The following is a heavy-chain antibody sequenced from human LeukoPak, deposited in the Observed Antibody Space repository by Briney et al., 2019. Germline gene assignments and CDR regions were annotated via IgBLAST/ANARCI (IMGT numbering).Heavy chain of an antibody. D-gene: IGHD6-13*01. CDR1: GFTFSSYA. CDR3: ARIMGSSWSGFDY. Sequence: PGGSLRLSCAASGFTFSSYAMHWVRQAPGKGLEWVAVISYDGSNKYYADSVKGRFTISRDNAKNALYLQMNSLRAEDTAVYYCARIMGSSWSGFDYWGQGTLVTVSS. J-gene: IGHJ4*02. CDR2: ISYDGSNK. V-gene: IGHV3-30-3*01.